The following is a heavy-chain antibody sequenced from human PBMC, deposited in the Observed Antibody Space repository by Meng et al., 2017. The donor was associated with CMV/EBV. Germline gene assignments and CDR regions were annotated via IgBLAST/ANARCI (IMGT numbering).Heavy chain of an antibody. CDR2: IIPIFGTA. D-gene: IGHD5-24*01. CDR3: ARVEKATSIRDHYGMDV. J-gene: IGHJ6*02. V-gene: IGHV1-69*05. Sequence: SVKVSCKGSGYTFTGYYLHWVRQAPGQGLEWMGWIIPIFGTANYGQKFQGRVTITTDESTSTAYMELSSLRSEDTAVYYCARVEKATSIRDHYGMDVWGQGTTVTVSS. CDR1: GYTFTGYY.